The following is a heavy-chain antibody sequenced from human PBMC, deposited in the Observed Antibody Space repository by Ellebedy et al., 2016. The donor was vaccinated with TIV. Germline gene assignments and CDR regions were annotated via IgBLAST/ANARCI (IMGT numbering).Heavy chain of an antibody. CDR3: ARGSGNGYVYDY. Sequence: GESLKISCAASRFTFYSYWMHWVRQAPGQGLVWVSHITGDGTTTTYADSVKCRFTISRDNAKSTRYLQMNSLRAEDTAVYYCARGSGNGYVYDYWGQGTLVTVSS. D-gene: IGHD5-12*01. CDR1: RFTFYSYW. J-gene: IGHJ4*02. CDR2: ITGDGTTT. V-gene: IGHV3-74*01.